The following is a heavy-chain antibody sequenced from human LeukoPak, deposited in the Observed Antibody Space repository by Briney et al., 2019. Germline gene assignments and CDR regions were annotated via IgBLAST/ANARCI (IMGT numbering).Heavy chain of an antibody. Sequence: GGSLRLSCAASGFTFSSYWMSWVRQAPGKGMEWVANIKQDGSEKYYVDSVKGRFTISRDNAKNSLYLQMNSLRAEDTAVYYCARDNLAGRGYYYGMDVWGQGTTVTVSS. CDR1: GFTFSSYW. CDR2: IKQDGSEK. CDR3: ARDNLAGRGYYYGMDV. V-gene: IGHV3-7*01. J-gene: IGHJ6*02.